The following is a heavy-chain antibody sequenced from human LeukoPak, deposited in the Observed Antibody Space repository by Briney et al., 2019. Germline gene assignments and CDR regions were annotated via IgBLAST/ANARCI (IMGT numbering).Heavy chain of an antibody. CDR1: GGSISSYY. J-gene: IGHJ4*02. CDR2: IYTSGST. V-gene: IGHV4-4*07. CDR3: ARDRYYYDSSGYPPYFDY. Sequence: SETLSLTCTVSGGSISSYYWSWIRQPAGEGLEWIGRIYTSGSTNYNPSLKSRVTMSVDTSKNQFSLKLSSVTAADTAVYYCARDRYYYDSSGYPPYFDYWGQGTLVTVSS. D-gene: IGHD3-22*01.